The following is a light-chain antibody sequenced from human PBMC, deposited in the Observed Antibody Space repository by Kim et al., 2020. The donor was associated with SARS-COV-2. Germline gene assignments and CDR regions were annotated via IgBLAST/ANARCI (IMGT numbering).Light chain of an antibody. CDR1: QTVRTN. CDR2: LAS. V-gene: IGKV3-15*01. Sequence: EIVMTQSPATLSVSPGERATPSCRASQTVRTNLVWYQQKPGQAPRVLIDLASNRATGIPARFSGSGSGTDFTLTISSLQSDDVAVYYCQQRNAWPLTFGGGTKVDIK. J-gene: IGKJ4*01. CDR3: QQRNAWPLT.